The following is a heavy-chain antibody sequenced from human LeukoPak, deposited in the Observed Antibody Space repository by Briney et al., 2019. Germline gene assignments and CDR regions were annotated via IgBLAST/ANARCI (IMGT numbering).Heavy chain of an antibody. CDR1: GGSVSSSNYY. D-gene: IGHD3-3*01. CDR3: ARGGRFLKYFDY. V-gene: IGHV4-61*01. Sequence: SETLSLTCTVSGGSVSSSNYYWSWIRQPPGKGLEWIGYIYYSGSTNYNPSLKSRVTISVDTSKNQFSLKLSSVTAADTAVYYCARGGRFLKYFDYWGQGTLVTVSS. J-gene: IGHJ4*02. CDR2: IYYSGST.